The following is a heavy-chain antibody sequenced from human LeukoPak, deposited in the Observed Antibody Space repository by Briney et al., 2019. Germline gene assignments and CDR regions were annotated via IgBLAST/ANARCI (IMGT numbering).Heavy chain of an antibody. CDR2: ISWNSGSI. D-gene: IGHD3-9*01. Sequence: GGSLRLSCAASGFTFDDYAMHWDRQAPGKGLEWVSGISWNSGSIGYADSVKGRFTISRDNAKNSLYLQMNSLRAEDTALYYCAKGYFDELRLDYFDYWGQGTLVTVSS. CDR3: AKGYFDELRLDYFDY. CDR1: GFTFDDYA. V-gene: IGHV3-9*01. J-gene: IGHJ4*02.